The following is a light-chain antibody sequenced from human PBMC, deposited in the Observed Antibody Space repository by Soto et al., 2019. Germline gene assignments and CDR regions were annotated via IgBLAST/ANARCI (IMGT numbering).Light chain of an antibody. J-gene: IGKJ2*01. CDR1: QDISNY. CDR2: DAS. V-gene: IGKV1-33*01. CDR3: QQYDNLPYT. Sequence: DIQMTQSPSSLSASVGDRVTITCQASQDISNYLNWYQQKPGKAPKLLIYDASNLETGVPSRFSGNGSGTDFTFTTSSLQPEDIATYYCQQYDNLPYTFGQGTKLEIK.